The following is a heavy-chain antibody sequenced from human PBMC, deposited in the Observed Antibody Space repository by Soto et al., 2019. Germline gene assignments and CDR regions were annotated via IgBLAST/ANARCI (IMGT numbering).Heavy chain of an antibody. CDR1: GFTFSSYG. V-gene: IGHV3-30*18. J-gene: IGHJ6*02. CDR2: ISYDGTNK. CDR3: AKDLLRPGRAYGMDV. Sequence: QVQLVESGGGVVQPGRSLRLSCAASGFTFSSYGMHWVRQAPGKGLEWVAVISYDGTNKYYADSVKGRFTISRDNSKNTLYLQMTGLRAEDTAVYYCAKDLLRPGRAYGMDVWGQGTTVTVSS.